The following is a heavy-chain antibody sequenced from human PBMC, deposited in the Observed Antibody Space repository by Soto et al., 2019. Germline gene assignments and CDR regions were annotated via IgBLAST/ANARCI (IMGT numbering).Heavy chain of an antibody. V-gene: IGHV4-31*03. CDR2: IYYSGGT. D-gene: IGHD5-12*01. CDR1: GGSISSGGYY. J-gene: IGHJ5*02. CDR3: AREEGGGYDHRWFDP. Sequence: QVQLQESGPGLMKPSQTLSLTCTVSGGSISSGGYYWSWIRQHPGKGLEWIGYIYYSGGTYYNPSLKSRVTISVDTSKTPFSLKLSSVTAADTAVYYCAREEGGGYDHRWFDPWGQGTLVTVSS.